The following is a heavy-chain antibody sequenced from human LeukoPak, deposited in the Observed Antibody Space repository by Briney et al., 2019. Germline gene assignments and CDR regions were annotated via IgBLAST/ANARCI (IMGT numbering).Heavy chain of an antibody. CDR1: GGSISSSNW. CDR3: ASYGRYDSCGSN. CDR2: IYHSGST. V-gene: IGHV4-4*02. J-gene: IGHJ4*02. Sequence: SETLSLTCAVSGGSISSSNWWSWVRQPPGKGLEWIGEIYHSGSTNYNPSLKSRVTISVDKSKNQFSLKLSSVTAADTAVYYCASYGRYDSCGSNWGQGTLVTVSS. D-gene: IGHD3-22*01.